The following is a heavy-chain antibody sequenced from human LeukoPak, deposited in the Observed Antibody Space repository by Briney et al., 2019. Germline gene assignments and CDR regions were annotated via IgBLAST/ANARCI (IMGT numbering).Heavy chain of an antibody. D-gene: IGHD3-22*01. CDR3: AAYYYDSSGYYPDY. J-gene: IGHJ4*02. V-gene: IGHV4-59*12. CDR2: IYYSGST. CDR1: GGSISSYY. Sequence: PSETLSLTCTVSGGSISSYYWSWIRQPPGKGLEWIGYIYYSGSTNYNPSLKSRVTISVDTSKNQFSLKLSSVTAADTAVYYCAAYYYDSSGYYPDYWGQGTLVTVSS.